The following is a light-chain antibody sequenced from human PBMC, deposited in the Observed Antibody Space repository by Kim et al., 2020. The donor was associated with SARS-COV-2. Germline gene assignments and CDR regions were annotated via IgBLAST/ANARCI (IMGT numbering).Light chain of an antibody. J-gene: IGLJ3*02. CDR1: SSDVGGYNY. V-gene: IGLV2-11*01. Sequence: QSALTQPRSVSGSPGLSVTISCTGTSSDVGGYNYVSWYQQHPGKAPKLIIYDINKRPSGVPDRFSGSKSGNTASLTISGLQAEDEADYYCCSYAGSYTWVFGGGTKLTVL. CDR3: CSYAGSYTWV. CDR2: DIN.